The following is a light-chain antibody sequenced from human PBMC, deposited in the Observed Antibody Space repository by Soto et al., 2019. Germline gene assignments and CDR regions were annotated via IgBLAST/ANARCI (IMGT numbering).Light chain of an antibody. CDR1: RSNIGAGYD. CDR3: HSYDVSLRGPA. CDR2: DNS. Sequence: QSVLTQPPSLSGAPGQRVTISCTGSRSNIGAGYDVHWYQHLPGTAPKVLIFDNSNRPSGVPDRFSGSKSGTSASLAITGLQAEAEAVYYCHSYDVSLRGPAFGGGTKLTVI. V-gene: IGLV1-40*01. J-gene: IGLJ2*01.